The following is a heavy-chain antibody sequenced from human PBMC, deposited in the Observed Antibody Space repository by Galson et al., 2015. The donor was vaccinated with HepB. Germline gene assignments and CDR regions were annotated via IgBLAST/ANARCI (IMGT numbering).Heavy chain of an antibody. Sequence: SVKVSCKASGYTFTSYAMNWVRQAPGQGLEWMGWINTNTGNPTYAQGFTGRFVFSLNTSVSTAYLQISSLKAEDTAVYYCAREGEMVRGDRNSFDYWGQGTLVTVSS. CDR2: INTNTGNP. D-gene: IGHD3-10*01. V-gene: IGHV7-4-1*02. CDR3: AREGEMVRGDRNSFDY. J-gene: IGHJ4*02. CDR1: GYTFTSYA.